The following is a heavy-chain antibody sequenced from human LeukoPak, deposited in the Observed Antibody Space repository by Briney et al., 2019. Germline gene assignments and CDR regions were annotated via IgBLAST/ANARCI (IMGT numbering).Heavy chain of an antibody. D-gene: IGHD2/OR15-2a*01. CDR1: GFIFSSYS. Sequence: GGSLRLSCAASGFIFSSYSMNWVRQAPGKGLEWVSSISSSSSYIYYADSVKGRFTISRDNAKNSLYLQLNSLRAEDTAVYYCARDLPMSPPRYYYYGMDVWGQGTTVTVSS. V-gene: IGHV3-21*01. J-gene: IGHJ6*02. CDR3: ARDLPMSPPRYYYYGMDV. CDR2: ISSSSSYI.